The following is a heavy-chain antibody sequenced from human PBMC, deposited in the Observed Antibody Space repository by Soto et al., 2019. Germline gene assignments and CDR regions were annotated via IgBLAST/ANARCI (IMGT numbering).Heavy chain of an antibody. J-gene: IGHJ4*02. CDR3: GRGGNYYFDF. CDR2: VYYSGST. V-gene: IGHV4-59*01. CDR1: RGYISTSY. Sequence: SETLSLPCTVPRGYISTSYWSWIRPPPGKGLEWIGYVYYSGSTNYNPSLKSRITISVDTSKNQFALKLRSVTAGDTAVYYCGRGGNYYFDFWGQGTLVTVSS. D-gene: IGHD1-7*01.